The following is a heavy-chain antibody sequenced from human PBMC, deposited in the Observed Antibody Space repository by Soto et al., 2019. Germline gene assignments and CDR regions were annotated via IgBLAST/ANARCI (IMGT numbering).Heavy chain of an antibody. J-gene: IGHJ4*02. CDR3: ARDVPHTYYYDSSGYYVPFEY. Sequence: ASVKVSCKASGYTFTSYAMHWVRQAPGQRLEWMGWINAGNGNTKYSQEFQGRVTITRDTSASTAYMELSSLRSEDTAVYYCARDVPHTYYYDSSGYYVPFEYWGQGTLVTVSS. D-gene: IGHD3-22*01. CDR1: GYTFTSYA. CDR2: INAGNGNT. V-gene: IGHV1-3*01.